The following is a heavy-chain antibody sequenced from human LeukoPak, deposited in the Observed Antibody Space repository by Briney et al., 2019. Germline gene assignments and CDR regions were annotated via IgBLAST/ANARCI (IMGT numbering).Heavy chain of an antibody. CDR3: ARDRAVAGYYYYGMDV. Sequence: ASVTVSCKASGYTFTGYYMHWVRQAPGQGLGWMGWINPNSGGTNYAQKFQGRVTMTRDTSISTAYMELSRLRSDDTAVYYCARDRAVAGYYYYGMDVWGQGTTVTVSS. V-gene: IGHV1-2*02. CDR1: GYTFTGYY. D-gene: IGHD6-19*01. CDR2: INPNSGGT. J-gene: IGHJ6*02.